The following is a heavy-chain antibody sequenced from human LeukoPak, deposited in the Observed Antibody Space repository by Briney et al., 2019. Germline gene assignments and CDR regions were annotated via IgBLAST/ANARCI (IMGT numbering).Heavy chain of an antibody. V-gene: IGHV3-48*03. Sequence: PGGSLRLSCAASGFTFSSYDMNWVRQAPGKGLEWVSYISSSGSTIYYADSVKGRFTISRDNAKNSLYLQMNRLRAEDTAVYYCAELGITMIGGVWGKGTTVTISS. CDR2: ISSSGSTI. J-gene: IGHJ6*04. CDR1: GFTFSSYD. D-gene: IGHD3-10*02. CDR3: AELGITMIGGV.